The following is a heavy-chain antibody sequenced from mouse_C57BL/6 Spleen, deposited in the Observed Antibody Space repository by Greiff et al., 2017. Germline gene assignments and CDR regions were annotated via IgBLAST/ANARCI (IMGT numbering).Heavy chain of an antibody. CDR3: ARGGTAYFDY. V-gene: IGHV1-52*01. CDR2: IDPSDSET. CDR1: GYTFTSYW. Sequence: QVQLKQPGAELVRPGSSVKLSCKASGYTFTSYWMHWVKQRPIQGLEWIGNIDPSDSETHYNQKFKDKATLTVDKSSSTAYMQLSSLTSEDSAVYYCARGGTAYFDYWGQGTTLTVSS. J-gene: IGHJ2*01. D-gene: IGHD1-2*01.